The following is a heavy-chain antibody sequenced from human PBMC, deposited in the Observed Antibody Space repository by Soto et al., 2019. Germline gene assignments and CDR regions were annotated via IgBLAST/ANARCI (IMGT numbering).Heavy chain of an antibody. CDR3: ARGDIVVATYYYGMDV. Sequence: QVQLVESGGGVVQPGRSLRLSCAASGFTFSSYGMHWVRQAPGKGLEWVAVIWYDGSNKYYADSVKGRFTISRDNSQNTLYLQMNSLRAEDTAVYYCARGDIVVATYYYGMDVWGQGTTVTVSS. J-gene: IGHJ6*02. D-gene: IGHD2-15*01. CDR1: GFTFSSYG. CDR2: IWYDGSNK. V-gene: IGHV3-33*01.